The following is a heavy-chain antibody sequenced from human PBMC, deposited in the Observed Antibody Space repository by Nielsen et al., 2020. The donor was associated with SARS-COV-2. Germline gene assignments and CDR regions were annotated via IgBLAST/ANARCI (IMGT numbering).Heavy chain of an antibody. Sequence: GGSLRLSCAASGFTFSSYWMHWVRQAPGKGLVWVSRINSGGSSTRYADSVKGRFTISRDNAKNTLYLQMNSLRAEDTAVYYCAREVGSAAYYYMDVWGKGTTVTVSS. CDR2: INSGGSST. CDR3: AREVGSAAYYYMDV. CDR1: GFTFSSYW. V-gene: IGHV3-74*01. D-gene: IGHD2-15*01. J-gene: IGHJ6*03.